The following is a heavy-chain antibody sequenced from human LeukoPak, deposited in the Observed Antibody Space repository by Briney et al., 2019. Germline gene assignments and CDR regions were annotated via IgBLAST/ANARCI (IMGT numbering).Heavy chain of an antibody. CDR1: GGSISSSSYY. D-gene: IGHD6-13*01. V-gene: IGHV4-39*01. CDR2: IYYSGST. J-gene: IGHJ4*02. CDR3: ARWAAAGSYDPANDY. Sequence: SETLSLTCTVSGGSISSSSYYWGWIRQPPGKGLEWIGSIYYSGSTYYNPSLKSRVTISVDTSKNQFSLKLSSVTAADTAVYYCARWAAAGSYDPANDYWGQGTWSPSPQ.